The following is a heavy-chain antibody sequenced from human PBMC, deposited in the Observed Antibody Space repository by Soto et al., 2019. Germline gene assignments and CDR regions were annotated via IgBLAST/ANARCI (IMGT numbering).Heavy chain of an antibody. J-gene: IGHJ5*02. Sequence: QVQLVQAGAEVKTPGSSVKVSCKASGGTVNSYSIDWVRPAPGQGGEWMGGIIPMSGRTNYAQRFQGRVTFSAAKTTNTVYMEVNSLTHEDTTVYYCTRRGRQAANWFDPGGQGTLVAVSS. CDR2: IIPMSGRT. CDR3: TRRGRQAANWFDP. CDR1: GGTVNSYS. V-gene: IGHV1-69*06.